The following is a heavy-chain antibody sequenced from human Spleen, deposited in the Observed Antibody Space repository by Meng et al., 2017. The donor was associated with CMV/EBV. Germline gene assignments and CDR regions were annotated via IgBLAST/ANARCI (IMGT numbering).Heavy chain of an antibody. V-gene: IGHV4-61*08. CDR3: ARKSPYWYFDL. CDR2: IYHMGDT. CDR1: GDSLRSGGYY. Sequence: CNVSGDSLRSGGYYWRWIRQPPGKTLEWVGYIYHMGDTNYNPSLKSRVTISVDTSKNQFSLRLSSVTAADTAIYYCARKSPYWYFDLWGRGTLVTVSS. J-gene: IGHJ2*01.